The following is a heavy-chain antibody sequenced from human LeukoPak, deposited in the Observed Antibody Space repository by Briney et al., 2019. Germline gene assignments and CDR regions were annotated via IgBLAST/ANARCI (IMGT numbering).Heavy chain of an antibody. D-gene: IGHD2-2*02. J-gene: IGHJ3*02. V-gene: IGHV4-4*07. Sequence: PSETLSLTCTVSGGSIRSSFWSWIRQPAGKGLEWIGRIYTNGNTNYNPSLKSRVTMSADTSENQFSLKLSSVTAADTAVYYCARGSASPAAIPFDMWARGQWSLSLQ. CDR1: GGSIRSSF. CDR2: IYTNGNT. CDR3: ARGSASPAAIPFDM.